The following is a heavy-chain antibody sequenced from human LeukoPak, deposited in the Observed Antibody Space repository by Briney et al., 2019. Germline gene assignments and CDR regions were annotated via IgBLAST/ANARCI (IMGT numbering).Heavy chain of an antibody. CDR1: GFTFSSYG. Sequence: GGSLRLSCAASGFTFSSYGMHWVRQAPGKGLEWVAVISYDGSNKYYADSVKGRFTISRDNSQNTLYLQVNSLRAEDTAVYYCAKGLVPAAIGVVDYWGQGTLVTVSS. D-gene: IGHD2-2*01. CDR2: ISYDGSNK. CDR3: AKGLVPAAIGVVDY. V-gene: IGHV3-30*18. J-gene: IGHJ4*02.